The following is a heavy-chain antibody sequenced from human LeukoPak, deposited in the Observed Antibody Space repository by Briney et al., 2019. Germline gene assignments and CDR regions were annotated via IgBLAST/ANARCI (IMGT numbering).Heavy chain of an antibody. CDR3: ARLTVTYYYGSGSYSNFDY. J-gene: IGHJ4*02. CDR1: GGSFSGYY. CDR2: INHSGST. V-gene: IGHV4-34*01. D-gene: IGHD3-10*01. Sequence: SETLSLTCAVYGGSFSGYYWSWIRQPPGKGLEWIGEINHSGSTNYNPSLRSRVTISVDTSKNQFSLKLSSVTAADTAVYYCARLTVTYYYGSGSYSNFDYWGQGTLVTVSS.